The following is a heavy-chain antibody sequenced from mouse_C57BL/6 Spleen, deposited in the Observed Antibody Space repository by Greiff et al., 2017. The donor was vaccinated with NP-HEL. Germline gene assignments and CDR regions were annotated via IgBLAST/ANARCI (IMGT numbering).Heavy chain of an antibody. Sequence: QVQLQQSGAELARPGASVKLSCKASGYTFTSYGISWVKQRTGQGLEWIGEIYPRSGNTYYNEKFKGKATLTADKSSSTAYMELRSLTSEDSAVYVCAPIYYDYDGDAMDYWGQGTSVTVSS. D-gene: IGHD2-4*01. CDR2: IYPRSGNT. V-gene: IGHV1-81*01. J-gene: IGHJ4*01. CDR3: APIYYDYDGDAMDY. CDR1: GYTFTSYG.